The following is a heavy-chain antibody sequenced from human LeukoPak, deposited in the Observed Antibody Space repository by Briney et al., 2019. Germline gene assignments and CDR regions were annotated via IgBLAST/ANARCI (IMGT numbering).Heavy chain of an antibody. V-gene: IGHV3-66*04. CDR3: ARLFCSGWPGYFYYAMDV. J-gene: IGHJ6*02. CDR1: GITVNSTY. D-gene: IGHD6-19*01. Sequence: GGSLRLSCAASGITVNSTYISWVRQAPGKGLEWVSVAYSDGNTYYAGSVKGRFTISRDNSKNTLFLQMNSLRAEDTAVYYCARLFCSGWPGYFYYAMDVWGQGTTVAVSS. CDR2: AYSDGNT.